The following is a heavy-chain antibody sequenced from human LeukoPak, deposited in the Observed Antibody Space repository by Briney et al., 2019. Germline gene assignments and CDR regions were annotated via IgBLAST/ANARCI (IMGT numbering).Heavy chain of an antibody. V-gene: IGHV4-34*01. D-gene: IGHD2-2*01. Sequence: SETLSLTCAVYGGSFSGYYWSWISQPPGKGLEWIGEINHSGSTNYNPSLKSRVTISVDTSKNQFSLKLSSVTAADTAVYYCARKAPKGYIFVVVPAAHNWFDPWGQGTLVTVSS. CDR1: GGSFSGYY. CDR3: ARKAPKGYIFVVVPAAHNWFDP. CDR2: INHSGST. J-gene: IGHJ5*02.